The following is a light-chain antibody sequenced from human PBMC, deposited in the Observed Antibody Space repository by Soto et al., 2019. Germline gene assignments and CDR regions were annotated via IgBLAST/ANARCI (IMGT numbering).Light chain of an antibody. CDR2: GAS. CDR1: QNVSSSY. Sequence: EIVLTQSPGTLSLSPGERATLSCRASQNVSSSYLAWYQQKPGQAPRLLIYGASSRATGIPDRFSGSGSGTDLTLTISRLEPEDFAVYYCQLYVNSPTWTFGQGTKVEIK. J-gene: IGKJ1*01. V-gene: IGKV3-20*01. CDR3: QLYVNSPTWT.